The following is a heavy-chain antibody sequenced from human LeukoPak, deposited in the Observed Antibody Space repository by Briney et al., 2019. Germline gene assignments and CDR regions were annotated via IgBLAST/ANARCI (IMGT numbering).Heavy chain of an antibody. CDR2: ISYDGSNK. D-gene: IGHD4-17*01. CDR3: AKDGPDYAVDLRD. Sequence: GGSLRLSCAASGFTFSSYGMHWVRQAPGKGLEWVAVISYDGSNKYYADSVKGRFTISRDNSKNTLYLQMNSLRAEDTAVYYCAKDGPDYAVDLRDWGQGTLVTVSS. V-gene: IGHV3-30*18. J-gene: IGHJ4*02. CDR1: GFTFSSYG.